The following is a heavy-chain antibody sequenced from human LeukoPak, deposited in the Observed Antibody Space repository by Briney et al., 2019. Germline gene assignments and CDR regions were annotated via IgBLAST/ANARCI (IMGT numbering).Heavy chain of an antibody. D-gene: IGHD2-2*02. J-gene: IGHJ5*02. Sequence: SVKVSCKASGGTFSSCAISWVRQAPGQGLEWMGGIIPIFGTANYAQKFQGRVTITADKSTSTAYMELSSLRSEDTAVYYCARDNCSSTRCYTGPWFDPWGQGTLVTVSS. V-gene: IGHV1-69*06. CDR2: IIPIFGTA. CDR3: ARDNCSSTRCYTGPWFDP. CDR1: GGTFSSCA.